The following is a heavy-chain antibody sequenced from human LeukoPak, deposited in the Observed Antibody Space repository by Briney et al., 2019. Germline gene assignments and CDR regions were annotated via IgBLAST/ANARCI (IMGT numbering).Heavy chain of an antibody. CDR3: ARHTGYYYGSGSYSVYYYYYMDV. CDR2: INHSGST. D-gene: IGHD3-10*01. Sequence: LETLSLTCAVYGGSFSGYYWSWIRQPPGKGLEWIGEINHSGSTNYNPSLKSRVTISVDTSKNQFSLKLSSVTAADTAVYYCARHTGYYYGSGSYSVYYYYYMDVWGKGTTVTISS. J-gene: IGHJ6*03. V-gene: IGHV4-34*01. CDR1: GGSFSGYY.